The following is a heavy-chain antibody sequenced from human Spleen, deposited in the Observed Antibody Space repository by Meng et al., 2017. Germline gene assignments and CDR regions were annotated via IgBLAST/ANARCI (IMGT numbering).Heavy chain of an antibody. J-gene: IGHJ4*02. V-gene: IGHV4-34*01. Sequence: QVGAGPLKPSDTRPLTCAVYVGSFSGHYWSCIRQPPGKGLEWIGEINHSGSTHYNPSLESRATISVDTSQNNLSLKLSSVTAADSAVYYCARGPTTMAHDFDYWGQGTLVTVSS. CDR3: ARGPTTMAHDFDY. CDR2: INHSGST. CDR1: VGSFSGHY. D-gene: IGHD4-11*01.